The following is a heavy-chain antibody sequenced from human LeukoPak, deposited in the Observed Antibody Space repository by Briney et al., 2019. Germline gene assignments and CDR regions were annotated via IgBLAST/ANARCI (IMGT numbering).Heavy chain of an antibody. J-gene: IGHJ4*02. CDR1: GYTFTSYG. CDR3: ARGSVTTVLLWFGELDY. V-gene: IGHV1-18*01. D-gene: IGHD3-10*01. CDR2: ISSYNGDT. Sequence: ASVKVSCKASGYTFTSYGISWVRQAPGQGLEWMGWISSYNGDTNHAQNVQGRVTLTTDTSTGTAYMELRSLRSDDTAVYYCARGSVTTVLLWFGELDYWGQGTLVTVSS.